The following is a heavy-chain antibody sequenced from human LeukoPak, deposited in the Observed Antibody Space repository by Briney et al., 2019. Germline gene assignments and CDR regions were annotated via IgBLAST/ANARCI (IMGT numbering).Heavy chain of an antibody. CDR2: INHSGST. Sequence: SETLSLTCAVYGGSFSGYYWSWIRQPPGKGLEWIGEINHSGSTNYNPPLKSRVTISVDTSKNQFSLKLSSVTAADTAVYYCARARYSSSPDAFDIWGQGTMVTVSS. CDR1: GGSFSGYY. D-gene: IGHD6-13*01. CDR3: ARARYSSSPDAFDI. J-gene: IGHJ3*02. V-gene: IGHV4-34*01.